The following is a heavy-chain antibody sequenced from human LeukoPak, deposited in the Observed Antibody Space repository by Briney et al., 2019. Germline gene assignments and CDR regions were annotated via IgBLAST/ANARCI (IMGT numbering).Heavy chain of an antibody. CDR2: IQGDGSSK. D-gene: IGHD6-19*01. Sequence: GGSLRLSCTASGFTFTSSWMNWVRQAPGRGLEWVANIQGDGSSKNYVDSVKGRFTISRDNAKNSLYLQMNSLRAEDTASYYCAGGSGWIIDYWGQGTLVTVSS. J-gene: IGHJ4*02. V-gene: IGHV3-7*01. CDR1: GFTFTSSW. CDR3: AGGSGWIIDY.